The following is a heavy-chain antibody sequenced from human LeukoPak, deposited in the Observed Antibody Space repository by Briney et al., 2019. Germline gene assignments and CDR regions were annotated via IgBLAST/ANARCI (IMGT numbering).Heavy chain of an antibody. CDR1: GGTFSSYA. CDR2: IIPIFGTA. D-gene: IGHD1-1*01. CDR3: AREGTGTLPD. Sequence: GASVKVSCKASGGTFSSYAISWVRQAPGQGLEWMGGIIPIFGTANYAQKFQGRVTITADESTSTAYMELSSLRSEDTAMYYCAREGTGTLPDWGQGTLVTVSS. J-gene: IGHJ4*02. V-gene: IGHV1-69*01.